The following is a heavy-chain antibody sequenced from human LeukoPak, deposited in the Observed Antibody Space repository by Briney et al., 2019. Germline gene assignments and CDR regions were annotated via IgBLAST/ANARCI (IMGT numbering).Heavy chain of an antibody. CDR1: GGSFSGYY. V-gene: IGHV4-34*01. CDR3: ARGGLVRGSLNSLTGFDI. CDR2: INHSGST. D-gene: IGHD3-10*01. J-gene: IGHJ3*02. Sequence: PSETLSLTCAVYGGSFSGYYWSWIRQSPGKGLEWIGEINHSGSTNYNPSLKSRVTISGDTSKNQFSLKLNSLTAADTAVYYCARGGLVRGSLNSLTGFDIWGQGTMVTVSS.